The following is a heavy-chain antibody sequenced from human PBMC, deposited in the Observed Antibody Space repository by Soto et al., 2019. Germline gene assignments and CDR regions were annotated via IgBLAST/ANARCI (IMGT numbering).Heavy chain of an antibody. Sequence: SETLSLTCAVYGGSFSGYYWSWIRQPPGKGLEWIGEINHSGSTNYNPSLKSRVTISVDTSKNQFSLKLSSVTAADTAVYYCACPSLPNYSGSGSYYLDYYYGMDVWGHGTTATAS. V-gene: IGHV4-34*01. CDR2: INHSGST. CDR1: GGSFSGYY. CDR3: ACPSLPNYSGSGSYYLDYYYGMDV. D-gene: IGHD3-10*01. J-gene: IGHJ6*02.